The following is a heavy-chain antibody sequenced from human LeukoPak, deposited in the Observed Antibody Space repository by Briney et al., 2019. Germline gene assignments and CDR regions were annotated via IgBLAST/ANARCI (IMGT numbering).Heavy chain of an antibody. V-gene: IGHV4-59*08. D-gene: IGHD4-17*01. CDR3: ARTSDYGDYWGRHAFDI. J-gene: IGHJ3*02. CDR1: GGSISSYY. Sequence: PSETLSLTCTVSGGSISSYYWSWIRQPPGKGLEWIGYIYYSGSTNYNPSLKSRVTISVDTSKNQFSLKLSSVTAADTAVYYCARTSDYGDYWGRHAFDIWGQGTMVTVSS. CDR2: IYYSGST.